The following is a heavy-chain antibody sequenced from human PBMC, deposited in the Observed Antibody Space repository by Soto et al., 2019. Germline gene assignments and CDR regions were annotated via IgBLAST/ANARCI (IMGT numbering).Heavy chain of an antibody. D-gene: IGHD2-2*01. Sequence: QVQLVQSGAEVKKPGASVKVSCKASGYTFTSYDINWVRQATGQGLEWMGWMNPNSGNTGYAQKFQGRVTMTRNTSISSAYMELSSLRSEDTAVYYCARGAPLYCSSTSCWFGYWGQGTLVTVSS. CDR2: MNPNSGNT. CDR3: ARGAPLYCSSTSCWFGY. CDR1: GYTFTSYD. V-gene: IGHV1-8*01. J-gene: IGHJ4*02.